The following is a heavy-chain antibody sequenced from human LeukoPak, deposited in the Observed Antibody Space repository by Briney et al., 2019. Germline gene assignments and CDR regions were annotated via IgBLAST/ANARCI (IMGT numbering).Heavy chain of an antibody. Sequence: GRSLRLSCAASGFTFSNYAMHWVRQAPGRGLEWVAVISYDGRNEFYADSVKGRFTISRDNSKNTLDLQMNSLRAEDTAVYYCAREGHWVVHGFYYYYMDVWGKGTTVTVSS. CDR1: GFTFSNYA. V-gene: IGHV3-30*01. D-gene: IGHD2-15*01. J-gene: IGHJ6*03. CDR2: ISYDGRNE. CDR3: AREGHWVVHGFYYYYMDV.